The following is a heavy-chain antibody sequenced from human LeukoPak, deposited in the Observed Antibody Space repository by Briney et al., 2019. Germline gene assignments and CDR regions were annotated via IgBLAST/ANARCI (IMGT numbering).Heavy chain of an antibody. D-gene: IGHD6-19*01. J-gene: IGHJ4*02. V-gene: IGHV3-74*01. CDR1: GFTFSSYA. CDR2: IDDDGSAT. CDR3: IRSGGWPGF. Sequence: GGSLRLSCAASGFTFSSYAMSWVRQAPGKGLVWVSRIDDDGSATAYADSVKGRFIISRDDAKNTVYLQMNSLRAEDTAMYYCIRSGGWPGFWGQGTLVTVSS.